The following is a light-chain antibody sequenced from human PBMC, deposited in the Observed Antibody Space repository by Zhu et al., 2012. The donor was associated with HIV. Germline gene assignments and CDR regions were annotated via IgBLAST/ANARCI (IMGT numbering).Light chain of an antibody. J-gene: IGKJ1*01. Sequence: VLTQSPDTLSLSPGDRATLACRASQSVSRNYVIWYQQMPGQAPRPLIYGASDRASGVPDRFSGSGSGTDFTFTISRLEPEDFAVYYCHQYDKSWTFGQGTRVEIK. V-gene: IGKV3-20*01. CDR3: HQYDKSWT. CDR1: QSVSRNY. CDR2: GAS.